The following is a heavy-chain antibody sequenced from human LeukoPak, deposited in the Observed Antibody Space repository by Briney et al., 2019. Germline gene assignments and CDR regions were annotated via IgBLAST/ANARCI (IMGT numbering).Heavy chain of an antibody. J-gene: IGHJ4*02. D-gene: IGHD3-22*01. CDR3: ARDAYYYNSSGYDYFDY. CDR1: GFTFSSYW. Sequence: VGSLRLSCAASGFTFSSYWMSWVRQAPGKGLEWVANIKQDGSEKYYVDSVKGRFTISRDNAKNSLYLQMNSLRAEDTAVYYCARDAYYYNSSGYDYFDYWGQGTLLTVSS. V-gene: IGHV3-7*01. CDR2: IKQDGSEK.